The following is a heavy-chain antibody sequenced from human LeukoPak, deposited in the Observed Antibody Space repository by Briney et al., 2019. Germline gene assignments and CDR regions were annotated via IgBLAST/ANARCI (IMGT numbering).Heavy chain of an antibody. CDR2: INPNSGGT. V-gene: IGHV1-2*02. CDR1: GYTFTSYD. J-gene: IGHJ3*02. D-gene: IGHD3-16*01. Sequence: GASVKVSCKASGYTFTSYDINWVRQAPGQGLEWMGWINPNSGGTNYAQKFQGRVTMTRDTSISTAYMELSRLRSDDTAVYYCARWGSPNDAFDIWGQGTMVTVSS. CDR3: ARWGSPNDAFDI.